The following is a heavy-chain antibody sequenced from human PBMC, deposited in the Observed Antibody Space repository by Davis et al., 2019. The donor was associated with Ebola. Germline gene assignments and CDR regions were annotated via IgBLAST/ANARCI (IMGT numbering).Heavy chain of an antibody. CDR1: GFTFSSHS. J-gene: IGHJ6*03. CDR3: AKDFHSGNLNYYYFMDV. Sequence: GESLKISCAASGFTFSSHSMNWVRQAPGKGLEWVSSISSSSSSYIYYADSVKGRFTISRDNANNSLYLQMNSLRAEDTAVYYCAKDFHSGNLNYYYFMDVWGKGTTVTVSS. CDR2: ISSSSSSYI. V-gene: IGHV3-21*01. D-gene: IGHD6-25*01.